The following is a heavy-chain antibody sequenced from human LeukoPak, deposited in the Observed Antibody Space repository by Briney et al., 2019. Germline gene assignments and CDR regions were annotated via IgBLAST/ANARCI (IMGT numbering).Heavy chain of an antibody. Sequence: PSETLSLTCTVSVGSISSSSYYWGWIRQPPGKGLEWIGSIYYSGSTYYNPSLKSRVTISADTSKNQFSMKLSSVTAADTAVYYCARPEGSGWYNWFDPWGQGTLVTVSS. CDR1: VGSISSSSYY. D-gene: IGHD6-19*01. CDR3: ARPEGSGWYNWFDP. CDR2: IYYSGST. V-gene: IGHV4-39*01. J-gene: IGHJ5*02.